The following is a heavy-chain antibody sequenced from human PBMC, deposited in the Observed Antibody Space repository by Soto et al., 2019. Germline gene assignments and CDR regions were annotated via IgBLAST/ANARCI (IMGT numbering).Heavy chain of an antibody. CDR3: ARTSGYTGYDFLRTHALEI. J-gene: IGHJ3*02. D-gene: IGHD5-12*01. V-gene: IGHV1-69*13. Sequence: SVKVSCKASGGTFSSYAISWVRQAPGQGLEWMGGIIPIFGTANYAQKFQGRVTITADESTSPAHIELSSLRSEDTAVYYWARTSGYTGYDFLRTHALEIWGQGTMVTVSS. CDR2: IIPIFGTA. CDR1: GGTFSSYA.